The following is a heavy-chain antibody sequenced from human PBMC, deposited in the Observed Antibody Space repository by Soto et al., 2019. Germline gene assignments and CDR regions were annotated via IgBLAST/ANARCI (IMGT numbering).Heavy chain of an antibody. CDR3: ARGIGYSAQDY. CDR2: INNDGSST. CDR1: GFTFSSHW. D-gene: IGHD1-1*01. Sequence: EMQLVESGGGLVQPGGSRRLSCAASGFTFSSHWMHWVGQAPGKGLVWVSRINNDGSSTSYADSVKGRFTISRDNAKNTLYLQMDSLRAEDTAVYYCARGIGYSAQDYWGQGTLVTVSS. J-gene: IGHJ4*02. V-gene: IGHV3-74*01.